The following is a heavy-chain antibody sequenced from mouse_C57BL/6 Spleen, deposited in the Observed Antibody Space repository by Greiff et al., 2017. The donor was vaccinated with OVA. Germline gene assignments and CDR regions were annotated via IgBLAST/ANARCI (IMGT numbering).Heavy chain of an antibody. CDR3: ARTGMTTVVVPYFDV. D-gene: IGHD1-1*01. J-gene: IGHJ1*03. Sequence: QVQLQQPGAELVMPGASVKLSCKASGYTFTSYWMHWVKQRPGQGLEWIGEIDPSDSYTNYNQKFKGKSTLTVDKSSSTAYMQLSSLTSEDSAVYYCARTGMTTVVVPYFDVWGTGTTVTVSS. V-gene: IGHV1-69*01. CDR1: GYTFTSYW. CDR2: IDPSDSYT.